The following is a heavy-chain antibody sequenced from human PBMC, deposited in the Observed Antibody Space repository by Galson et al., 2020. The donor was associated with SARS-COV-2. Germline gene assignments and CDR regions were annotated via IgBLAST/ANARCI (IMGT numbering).Heavy chain of an antibody. V-gene: IGHV1-2*02. CDR3: ARGYYDSSGHYYVLDY. CDR1: GYTFTGYY. Sequence: ASVKVSCKASGYTFTGYYMHWVRQAPGQGLEWMGWINPNSGGTNYAQKFQGRVTMTRDTSISTAYMELSRLRSDDTAVYYCARGYYDSSGHYYVLDYWGQGTLVTVSS. CDR2: INPNSGGT. J-gene: IGHJ4*02. D-gene: IGHD3-22*01.